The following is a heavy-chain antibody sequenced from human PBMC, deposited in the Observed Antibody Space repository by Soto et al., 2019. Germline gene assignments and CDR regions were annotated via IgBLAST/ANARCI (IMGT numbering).Heavy chain of an antibody. V-gene: IGHV1-46*04. CDR3: ARQGVVREHWFDP. CDR2: FNPRGGSA. Sequence: QVQLVQSGAEVKKPGVSVRVSCKASGYTFTNYYIHWIRQAPGQGLEWMGVFNPRGGSATYAQKLQGRLIMTADTSTSTVYMEMSSLRSEDTAVYYCARQGVVREHWFDPWGQGTLVTVSS. J-gene: IGHJ5*02. CDR1: GYTFTNYY. D-gene: IGHD3-3*01.